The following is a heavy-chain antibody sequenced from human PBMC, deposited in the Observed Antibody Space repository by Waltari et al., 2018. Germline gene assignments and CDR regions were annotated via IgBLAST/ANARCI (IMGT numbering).Heavy chain of an antibody. Sequence: QVQLQESGPGLVKPSGTLSLTCAVSGGSISSRTWWRWLRQPPGQGLEWIGEIYHSGGTNDNPSLKMRVTISVDKSKTQFSLKLSSVTAADTAVYYCARGNYYDSSGYYYGPYFDYWGQGTLVTVSS. J-gene: IGHJ4*02. CDR2: IYHSGGT. D-gene: IGHD3-22*01. CDR1: GGSISSRTW. CDR3: ARGNYYDSSGYYYGPYFDY. V-gene: IGHV4-4*02.